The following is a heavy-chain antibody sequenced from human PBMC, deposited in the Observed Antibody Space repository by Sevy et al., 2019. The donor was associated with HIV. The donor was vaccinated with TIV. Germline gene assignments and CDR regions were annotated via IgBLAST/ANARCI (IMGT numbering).Heavy chain of an antibody. V-gene: IGHV3-15*01. CDR1: GFAFTRAW. Sequence: GGSQRLSCAASGFAFTRAWMSWVRQAPGKGLEWVGRIKSKIDGGTIDYAAPVKGRFTISRDDSKNMLYLQMNSLKTEDTAVYYCSTDPIIVLLVTDGMDVWGQGTTVTVSS. D-gene: IGHD2-8*02. J-gene: IGHJ6*02. CDR3: STDPIIVLLVTDGMDV. CDR2: IKSKIDGGTI.